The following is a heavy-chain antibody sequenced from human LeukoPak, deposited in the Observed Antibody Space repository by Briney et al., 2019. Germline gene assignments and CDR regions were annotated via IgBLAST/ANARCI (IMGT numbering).Heavy chain of an antibody. CDR2: IDPGDSQT. J-gene: IGHJ5*02. D-gene: IGHD3-22*01. Sequence: GESLRISCKGSAYSFTNYWISWVRQMPGKGLEWVGRIDPGDSQTNYSPSFQGHVTISADKSISTAYLQWSSLKASDTAMYYCARHSSVLNSFDPWGQGTLVTVSS. CDR3: ARHSSVLNSFDP. CDR1: AYSFTNYW. V-gene: IGHV5-10-1*01.